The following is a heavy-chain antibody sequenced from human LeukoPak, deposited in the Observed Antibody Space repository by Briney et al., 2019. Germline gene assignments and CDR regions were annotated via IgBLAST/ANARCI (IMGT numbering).Heavy chain of an antibody. Sequence: SVNVSCKASGGTFISYAISWVRQAPGQGLEWMGGIIPIFGTANYAQKFQGRVTITADESTSTAYMELSSLRSEDTAVYYCASQSGIAAAGYYGMDVWGQGTTVTVSS. V-gene: IGHV1-69*13. D-gene: IGHD6-13*01. J-gene: IGHJ6*02. CDR1: GGTFISYA. CDR2: IIPIFGTA. CDR3: ASQSGIAAAGYYGMDV.